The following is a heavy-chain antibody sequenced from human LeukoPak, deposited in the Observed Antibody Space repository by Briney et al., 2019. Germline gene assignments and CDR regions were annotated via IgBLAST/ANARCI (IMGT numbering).Heavy chain of an antibody. CDR3: ARVMNTDAFDI. CDR1: GFTFSSYA. CDR2: IYSGGST. J-gene: IGHJ3*02. D-gene: IGHD3-16*01. V-gene: IGHV3-66*01. Sequence: PGGSLRLSCAASGFTFSSYAMSWVRRAPGKGLEWVSVIYSGGSTYYADSVKGRFTISRDNSKNTLYLQMNSLRAEDTAVYYCARVMNTDAFDIWGQGTMVTVSS.